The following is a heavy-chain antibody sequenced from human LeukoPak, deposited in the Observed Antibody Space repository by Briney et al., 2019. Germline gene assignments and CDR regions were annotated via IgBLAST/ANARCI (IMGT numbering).Heavy chain of an antibody. CDR1: VYTFTAYY. Sequence: ASVRASCKASVYTFTAYYMHWVRQAPGHGLEWIGWINLNSGGTSYAQKFQGRVTMTRDTSISTAYMELSRLRSDDTAVYYCARQYQLLGGDAFDIWGQGTMVTVSS. CDR2: INLNSGGT. D-gene: IGHD2-2*01. J-gene: IGHJ3*02. CDR3: ARQYQLLGGDAFDI. V-gene: IGHV1-2*02.